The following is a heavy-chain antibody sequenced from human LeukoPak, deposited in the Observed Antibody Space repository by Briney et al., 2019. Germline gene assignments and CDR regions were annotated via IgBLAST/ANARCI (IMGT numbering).Heavy chain of an antibody. CDR2: IYPGDSDT. J-gene: IGHJ4*02. D-gene: IGHD6-19*01. V-gene: IGHV5-51*01. CDR3: ARVAPGYSSGWYLYY. Sequence: GESLKISCKGPGYSFTSYWIGWVRQMPGKGLEWMGIIYPGDSDTRYSPSFQGQVTISADKSISTAYLQWSSLKASDTAMYYCARVAPGYSSGWYLYYWGQGTLVTVSS. CDR1: GYSFTSYW.